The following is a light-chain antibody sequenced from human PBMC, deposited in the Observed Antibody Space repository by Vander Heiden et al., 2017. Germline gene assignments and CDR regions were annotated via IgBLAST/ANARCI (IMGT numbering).Light chain of an antibody. CDR1: QSISYW. CDR3: QQCNTYT. CDR2: KAS. V-gene: IGKV1-5*03. Sequence: DIQMTQSPSTLSASVGDRVTITCRASQSISYWLAWYQKKPGKAPKLLVYKASSLESGVPSRFSGSGSGTEFTITISRLQADDFATYYCQQCNTYTFGQGTKVEIK. J-gene: IGKJ1*01.